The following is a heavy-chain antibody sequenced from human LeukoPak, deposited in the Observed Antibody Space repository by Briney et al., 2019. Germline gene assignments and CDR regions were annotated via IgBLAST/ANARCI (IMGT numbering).Heavy chain of an antibody. Sequence: GGSLRLSCAASGFTFSSYAMSWVRQAPGKGLEWVSAISGSGGSTYYADPVKGRFTISRDNSKNTLYLQMNSLRAEDTAVYYCAKVEWGTLGYFDYWGQGTLVTVSS. CDR3: AKVEWGTLGYFDY. CDR1: GFTFSSYA. CDR2: ISGSGGST. V-gene: IGHV3-23*01. D-gene: IGHD1-26*01. J-gene: IGHJ4*02.